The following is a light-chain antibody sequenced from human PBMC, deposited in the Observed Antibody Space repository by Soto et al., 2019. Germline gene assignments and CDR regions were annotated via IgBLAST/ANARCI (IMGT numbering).Light chain of an antibody. CDR2: EVV. CDR3: KSYAGSNIYV. J-gene: IGLJ1*01. CDR1: KDDIGVYDF. Sequence: QSVLTQPPSASGSPGQSVTISCTGTKDDIGVYDFVSWYQHHPGTAPRLIIYEVVQRPSGVPDRFSGSKSGNTASLTVSGLQAAEEADYFCKSYAGSNIYVFGSGTKLTVL. V-gene: IGLV2-8*01.